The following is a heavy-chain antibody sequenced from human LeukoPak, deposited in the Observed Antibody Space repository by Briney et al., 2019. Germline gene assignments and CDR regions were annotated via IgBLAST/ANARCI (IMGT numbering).Heavy chain of an antibody. CDR1: GFTFSVYW. Sequence: GGSLRLSCAASGFTFSVYWMSWVRQAPGKGLEWVANIKQDGSETHYVASVKGRFTISRDNAKSSLYLQMSSLRGDDTAVYYCARLTNRYFDLWGRGTLVGASS. CDR2: IKQDGSET. J-gene: IGHJ2*01. CDR3: ARLTNRYFDL. D-gene: IGHD4/OR15-4a*01. V-gene: IGHV3-7*01.